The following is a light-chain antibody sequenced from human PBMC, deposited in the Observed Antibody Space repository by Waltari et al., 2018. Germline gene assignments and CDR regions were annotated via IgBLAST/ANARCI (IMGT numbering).Light chain of an antibody. CDR3: SSSIGSNTYV. CDR1: RSDVAGHNY. J-gene: IGLJ1*01. V-gene: IGLV2-14*01. Sequence: QSALTQPASVSGSPGQPITLSCTGPRSDVAGHNYVSWSQQYPGNAHKLKIYEVSNRPSGVSNRFSGSKSGNTASLTISGLQTEDEADYYCSSSIGSNTYVFGTGTKV. CDR2: EVS.